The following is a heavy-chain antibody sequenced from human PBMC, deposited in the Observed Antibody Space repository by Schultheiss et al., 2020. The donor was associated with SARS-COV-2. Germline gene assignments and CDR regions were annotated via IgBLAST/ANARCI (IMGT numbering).Heavy chain of an antibody. CDR2: ISSSGSTI. V-gene: IGHV3-48*03. CDR3: ASFGVVGDAFDI. J-gene: IGHJ3*02. D-gene: IGHD3-10*01. CDR1: GFTFSSYE. Sequence: GESLKISCAASGFTFSSYEMNWVRQAPGKGLEWVSYISSSGSTIYYADSVKGRFTISRDNSKNTLYLQMNSLRAEDTAVYYCASFGVVGDAFDIWGQGTMVTVSS.